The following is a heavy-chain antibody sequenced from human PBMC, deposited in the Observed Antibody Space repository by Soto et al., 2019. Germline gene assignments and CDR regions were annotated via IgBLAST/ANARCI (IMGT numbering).Heavy chain of an antibody. CDR2: ISYSGST. J-gene: IGHJ6*02. D-gene: IGHD1-7*01. CDR1: GGSISSYY. Sequence: SETLSLTCRISGGSISSYYWNWIRQAPGKGLEWIGFISYSGSTNYNPALTSRVTISVDTSKNQFSLKLSSVTAADTAVYYCARGRITGTTAGMDVWGQGTTVTVSS. V-gene: IGHV4-59*01. CDR3: ARGRITGTTAGMDV.